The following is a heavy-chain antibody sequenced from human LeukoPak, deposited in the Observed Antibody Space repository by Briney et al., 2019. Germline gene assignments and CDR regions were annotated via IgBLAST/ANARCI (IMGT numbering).Heavy chain of an antibody. CDR3: ARTAARRFDY. V-gene: IGHV1-46*01. Sequence: ASVKVSCKASGYTFPSYFMHWVRQAPGLGPEWMGIINPTGGSTTYAQKFQGRVTMTRDTSTSTVYMELSSLRSDDTAVYYCARTAARRFDYWGQGTLVTVSS. CDR1: GYTFPSYF. D-gene: IGHD6-6*01. CDR2: INPTGGST. J-gene: IGHJ4*02.